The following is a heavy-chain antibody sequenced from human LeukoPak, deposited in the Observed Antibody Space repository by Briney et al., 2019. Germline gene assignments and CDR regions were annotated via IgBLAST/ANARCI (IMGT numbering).Heavy chain of an antibody. D-gene: IGHD2-15*01. Sequence: ASEALSLTCTVSGGSISSSSYYWGWIRQPPGKGLEWIGSIYYSGSTYYNPSLKSRVTISIDTSKNQFSLKLSSVTAADTAVYYCARASCSGGSCYNSRGWFDPWGQGTLVTVSS. CDR2: IYYSGST. CDR3: ARASCSGGSCYNSRGWFDP. J-gene: IGHJ5*02. CDR1: GGSISSSSYY. V-gene: IGHV4-39*07.